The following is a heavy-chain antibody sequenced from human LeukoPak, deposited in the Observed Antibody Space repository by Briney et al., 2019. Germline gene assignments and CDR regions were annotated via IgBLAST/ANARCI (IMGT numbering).Heavy chain of an antibody. CDR1: GGSVSSADWY. CDR2: IYYSGST. D-gene: IGHD6-19*01. V-gene: IGHV4-39*07. J-gene: IGHJ5*02. CDR3: ARGGIAVAGTVNWFDP. Sequence: PSETLSLTCTVSGGSVSSADWYWGWIRQPPGKGLEWIGNIYYSGSTYYNPSLKSRVTISVDTSKNQFSLKLSSVTAADTAVYYCARGGIAVAGTVNWFDPWGQGTLVAVSS.